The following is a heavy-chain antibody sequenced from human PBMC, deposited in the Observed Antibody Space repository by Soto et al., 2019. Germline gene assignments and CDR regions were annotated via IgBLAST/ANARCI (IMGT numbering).Heavy chain of an antibody. V-gene: IGHV3-74*01. CDR1: GFTFRSYW. CDR2: ITSDGSST. CDR3: AKDSYYYDSSGSFQH. Sequence: GGSLRLACAASGFTFRSYWMQWVRQDPGKGLEWVSGITSDGSSTSYADSVKGRFTISRDNSKNTLYLQMNSLRAEDTAVYYCAKDSYYYDSSGSFQHWGQGTLVTVSS. D-gene: IGHD3-22*01. J-gene: IGHJ1*01.